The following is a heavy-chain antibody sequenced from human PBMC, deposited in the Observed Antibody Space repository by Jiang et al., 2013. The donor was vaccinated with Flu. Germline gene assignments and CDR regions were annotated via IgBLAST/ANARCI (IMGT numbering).Heavy chain of an antibody. Sequence: PGLVKPSETLSLTCTVSGGSISSSSYYWGWIRQPPGKGLEWIGSIYYSGSTYYNPSLKSRVTISVDTSKNQFSLKLSSVTAADTAVYYCATHCSGGSCYFNWFDPWGQGTLVTVSS. CDR1: GGSISSSSYY. J-gene: IGHJ5*02. D-gene: IGHD2-15*01. CDR2: IYYSGST. CDR3: ATHCSGGSCYFNWFDP. V-gene: IGHV4-39*01.